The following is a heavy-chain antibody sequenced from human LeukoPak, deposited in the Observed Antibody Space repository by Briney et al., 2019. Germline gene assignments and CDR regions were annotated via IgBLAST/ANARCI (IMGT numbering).Heavy chain of an antibody. V-gene: IGHV4-59*01. CDR3: ARLSSSWVEYYLDY. J-gene: IGHJ4*02. CDR1: GGSISSYY. D-gene: IGHD6-13*01. CDR2: IYYSGRN. Sequence: SENLSLTCTVSGGSISSYYWGWLRPPPGQGLEWFGNIYYSGRNNYNPSLKSRVTISVDTSKNQFSLKLSAVTAADTAVYYCARLSSSWVEYYLDYWGQGTLVTVSS.